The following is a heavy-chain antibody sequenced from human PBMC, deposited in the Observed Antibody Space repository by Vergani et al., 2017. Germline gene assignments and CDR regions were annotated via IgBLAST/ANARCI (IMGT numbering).Heavy chain of an antibody. CDR3: ARLYGRDSSGSKYFDY. V-gene: IGHV5-51*01. Sequence: EVQLVQSGAEVKKPGESLKISCQISGYSFTNYWIGWVRQMPGKGLEWMGIIHPADSDTRYSPSFQGHVTISVDKSISTAYLQLSSLRASDSAMYYFARLYGRDSSGSKYFDYWGQGTLVTVSS. CDR2: IHPADSDT. D-gene: IGHD3-22*01. CDR1: GYSFTNYW. J-gene: IGHJ4*02.